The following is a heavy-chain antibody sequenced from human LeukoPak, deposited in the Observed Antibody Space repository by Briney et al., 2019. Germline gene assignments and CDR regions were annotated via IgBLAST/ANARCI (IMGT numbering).Heavy chain of an antibody. CDR2: ISWNSGSI. CDR3: AKDEFVASDFTGAFDI. J-gene: IGHJ3*02. D-gene: IGHD2-8*02. Sequence: GGSLRLSCAASGFTFDDYAMHWVRQVPGKGLEWVSGISWNSGSISYADSVKGRFTVSRDNAKNSLYLQMNSLRAEDMALYYCAKDEFVASDFTGAFDIWGQGTMVTVSS. V-gene: IGHV3-9*03. CDR1: GFTFDDYA.